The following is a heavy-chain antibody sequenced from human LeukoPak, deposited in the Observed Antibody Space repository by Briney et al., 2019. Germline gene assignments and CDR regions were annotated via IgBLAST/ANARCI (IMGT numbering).Heavy chain of an antibody. J-gene: IGHJ4*02. CDR2: IYQSGST. CDR3: ARGVGVRRFLEWLDY. V-gene: IGHV4-30-2*01. Sequence: SETLSLTCGVSGGSISRGGYSWSWIRQPPGKGLEWIGYIYQSGSTYYNPSLKSRVTISIDRSKNQFSLKLSSVTAADTAVYYCARGVGVRRFLEWLDYWGQGTLVTVTS. D-gene: IGHD3-3*01. CDR1: GGSISRGGYS.